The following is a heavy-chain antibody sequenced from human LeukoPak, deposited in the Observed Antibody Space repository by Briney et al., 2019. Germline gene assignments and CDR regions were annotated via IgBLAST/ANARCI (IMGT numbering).Heavy chain of an antibody. V-gene: IGHV3-64*01. J-gene: IGHJ4*02. CDR2: ISSNGGST. Sequence: PGGSLRLSCAASGFTFSSYAMHWVRQAPGKGLEYVSAISSNGGSTYYANSVKGRVTISRDNSKNTLYLQMGSLRAEDMAVYYCASGFWSGYMDYWGQGTLVTVSS. CDR1: GFTFSSYA. CDR3: ASGFWSGYMDY. D-gene: IGHD3-3*01.